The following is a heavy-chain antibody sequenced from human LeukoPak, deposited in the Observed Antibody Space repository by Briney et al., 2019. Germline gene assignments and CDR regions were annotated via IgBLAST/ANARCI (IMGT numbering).Heavy chain of an antibody. V-gene: IGHV4-59*08. J-gene: IGHJ6*02. D-gene: IGHD6-6*01. Sequence: SETLSLTCSVSGGSISNYYWSWIRQPPGKGLEWIGYIYYSGSTNYNPSLKSRVTFSVDTSKNQFSLKLSSVTAADTAVYYCARKGPLSSSSPYYYYGMDVWGQGTLVTVSS. CDR2: IYYSGST. CDR3: ARKGPLSSSSPYYYYGMDV. CDR1: GGSISNYY.